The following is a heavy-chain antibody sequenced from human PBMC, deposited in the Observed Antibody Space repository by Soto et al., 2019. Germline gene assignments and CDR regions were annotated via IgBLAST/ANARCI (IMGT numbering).Heavy chain of an antibody. CDR3: AKAYYYDSSEPISFDI. D-gene: IGHD3-22*01. V-gene: IGHV3-23*01. CDR2: ISGSGGST. Sequence: GGSLRLSCAASGFTFSSYAMSWVRQAPGKGLEWVSAISGSGGSTYYADSVKGRFTISRDNSKNTLYLQMNSLRAEDTVVYYCAKAYYYDSSEPISFDIWGQGTMVTVSS. J-gene: IGHJ3*02. CDR1: GFTFSSYA.